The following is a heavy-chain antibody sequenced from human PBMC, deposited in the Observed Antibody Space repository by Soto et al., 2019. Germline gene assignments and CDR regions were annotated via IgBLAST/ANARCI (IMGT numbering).Heavy chain of an antibody. V-gene: IGHV3-21*05. CDR1: GFTFNSYS. CDR2: MSRSSRYI. CDR3: ARDGGVAATLANYFDY. D-gene: IGHD2-15*01. Sequence: PGGSLRLSCAASGFTFNSYSMNWVRQAPGKGLEWVSYMSRSSRYIYYADSVKGRFTISRDNAKNSVYLKMNSLRAEDTAVYYCARDGGVAATLANYFDYWGQGTLVTV. J-gene: IGHJ4*02.